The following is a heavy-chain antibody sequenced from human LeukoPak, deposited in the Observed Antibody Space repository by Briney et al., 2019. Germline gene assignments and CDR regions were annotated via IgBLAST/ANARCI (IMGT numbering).Heavy chain of an antibody. Sequence: SETLSLTCAVYGGSFSGYYWSWIRQPPGKGLEWIGEINHSGSTNYNPSLKSRVTISVDTSKNQFSLKLSSVTAADTAVYYCARDLRAARPDYWGQGTLVTVSS. D-gene: IGHD6-6*01. V-gene: IGHV4-34*01. CDR3: ARDLRAARPDY. CDR2: INHSGST. J-gene: IGHJ4*02. CDR1: GGSFSGYY.